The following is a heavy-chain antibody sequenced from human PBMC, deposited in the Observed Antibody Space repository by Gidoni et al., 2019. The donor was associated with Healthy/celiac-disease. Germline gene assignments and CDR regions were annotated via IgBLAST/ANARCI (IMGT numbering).Heavy chain of an antibody. J-gene: IGHJ5*02. CDR2: IYPGDSDT. D-gene: IGHD2-2*01. CDR1: GYTFTNYW. Sequence: VQLVQSGAEVKKPWESLKISCKVSGYTFTNYWIGWVRQMPGKGLEWMGIIYPGDSDTRYSPSFQGQVTSSADKAISIADLQWSSRKAADTAMYYCARTDVVGVPAVSYFDPGGQGTLVIVSS. V-gene: IGHV5-51*01. CDR3: ARTDVVGVPAVSYFDP.